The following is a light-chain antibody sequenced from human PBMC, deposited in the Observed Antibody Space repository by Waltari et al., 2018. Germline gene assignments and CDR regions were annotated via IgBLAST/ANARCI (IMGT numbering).Light chain of an antibody. J-gene: IGKJ1*01. CDR3: QQYSTYPWT. Sequence: DIQMTQSPSTLSAYVGDRVTLFCRASQSISSWLAWYQQRPGEAPNLLIYNVSNLETEVPSGFRGSGSGTLFTLTISSLQPDDFATYYCQQYSTYPWTFAQGTKVEI. CDR1: QSISSW. V-gene: IGKV1-5*03. CDR2: NVS.